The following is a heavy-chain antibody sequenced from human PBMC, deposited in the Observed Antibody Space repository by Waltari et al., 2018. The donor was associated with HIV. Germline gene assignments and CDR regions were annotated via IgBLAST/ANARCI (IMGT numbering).Heavy chain of an antibody. D-gene: IGHD2-21*01. Sequence: EVQLVQSGPEVKKPGESAKVSCRISGYNFGSYWIGWVRQMSGKGLEWMGIIYPGYSETRYNPSFQGKVTISADTSINTAYLQWHRLQASDTAVYYCARVLIGADNSFDFWGQGTMVTVSS. J-gene: IGHJ3*01. CDR1: GYNFGSYW. V-gene: IGHV5-51*01. CDR3: ARVLIGADNSFDF. CDR2: IYPGYSET.